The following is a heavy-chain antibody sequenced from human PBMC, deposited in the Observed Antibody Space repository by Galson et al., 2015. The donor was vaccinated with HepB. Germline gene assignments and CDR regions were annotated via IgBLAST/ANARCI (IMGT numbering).Heavy chain of an antibody. CDR3: ARDSPATMVRGPYGGYYYYYGMDV. V-gene: IGHV3-48*03. CDR2: ISSSGSTI. D-gene: IGHD3-10*01. CDR1: GFTFSSYE. J-gene: IGHJ6*02. Sequence: SLRLSCAASGFTFSSYEMNWVRQAPGKGLEWVSYISSSGSTIYYADTVKGRFTISRDNAKNSLYLQMNSLRAEDTAVYYCARDSPATMVRGPYGGYYYYYGMDVWGQGTTVTASS.